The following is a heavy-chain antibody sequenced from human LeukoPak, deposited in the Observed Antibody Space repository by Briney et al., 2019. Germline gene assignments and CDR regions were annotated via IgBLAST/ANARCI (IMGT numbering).Heavy chain of an antibody. CDR1: GFTFSSYS. D-gene: IGHD4-17*01. CDR3: AREGLYGDYAGH. CDR2: ISYTSSYI. J-gene: IGHJ4*02. V-gene: IGHV3-21*01. Sequence: PGGSLRLSCAGSGFTFSSYSMNWVRQAPGKGLEWVSSISYTSSYIHYADSVKGRFTISRDNAKNSLFLQMNSLRAEDTAVYYCAREGLYGDYAGHWGQGTLVTVFS.